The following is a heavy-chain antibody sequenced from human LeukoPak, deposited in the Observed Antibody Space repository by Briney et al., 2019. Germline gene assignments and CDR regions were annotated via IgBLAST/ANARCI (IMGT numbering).Heavy chain of an antibody. J-gene: IGHJ4*02. Sequence: GGSLRLSCAASGFTSSDYYMSWIRQAPGKGLEWVSYISSSGSTIYYADSVKGRFTISRDNAKNSLYLQMNSLRAEDTAVYYCASYSPNGDYVDYWGQGTLVTVSS. D-gene: IGHD4-17*01. CDR3: ASYSPNGDYVDY. CDR2: ISSSGSTI. CDR1: GFTSSDYY. V-gene: IGHV3-11*01.